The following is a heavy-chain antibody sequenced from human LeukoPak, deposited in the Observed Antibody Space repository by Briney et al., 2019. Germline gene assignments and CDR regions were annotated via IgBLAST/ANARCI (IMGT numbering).Heavy chain of an antibody. CDR1: GGSISSGGYS. V-gene: IGHV4-30-2*01. D-gene: IGHD1-26*01. CDR2: IYHSGST. Sequence: ASQTLSLTCAVSGGSISSGGYSWSWIRQPPGKGLEWIGYIYHSGSTYYNPSLKSRVTISVDRSKNQFSLKLSSVTAAATAVYYCARKLGGAAVGAFDIWGQGTMVTVSS. CDR3: ARKLGGAAVGAFDI. J-gene: IGHJ3*02.